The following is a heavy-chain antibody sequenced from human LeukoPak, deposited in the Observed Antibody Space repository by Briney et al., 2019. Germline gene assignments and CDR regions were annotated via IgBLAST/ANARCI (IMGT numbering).Heavy chain of an antibody. V-gene: IGHV3-30-3*01. D-gene: IGHD3-10*01. CDR1: GFTFSNFA. CDR3: ATGTYASGNDYFDY. Sequence: PGGSLRPSCAASGFTFSNFAMHWVRQAPGKGLEWVAVISLDGSNKFYADSVKGRFTISRDNSKNTLYLQMNSLRVEDTAVYYCATGTYASGNDYFDYWGQGTLVTVSS. CDR2: ISLDGSNK. J-gene: IGHJ4*02.